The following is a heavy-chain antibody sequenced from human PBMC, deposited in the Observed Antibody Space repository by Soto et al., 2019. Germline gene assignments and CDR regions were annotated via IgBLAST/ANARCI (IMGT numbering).Heavy chain of an antibody. V-gene: IGHV3-30*18. Sequence: QVQLVESGGGVVQPGRSLRLSCAASGFTFSRYGMHWVRQAPGKGLDWVAVISYNGGAQYYADAVKGRFTISRDNSRNTLYLQTNSRGPDDTAVYYCAKEPWEVYGRYAFNIWGQGTTVSASS. CDR2: ISYNGGAQ. CDR1: GFTFSRYG. CDR3: AKEPWEVYGRYAFNI. D-gene: IGHD2-8*01. J-gene: IGHJ3*02.